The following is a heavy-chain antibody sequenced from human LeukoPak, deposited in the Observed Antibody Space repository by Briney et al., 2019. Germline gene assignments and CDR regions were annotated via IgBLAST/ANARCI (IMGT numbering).Heavy chain of an antibody. D-gene: IGHD2-8*01. CDR1: GYTFTGYY. CDR3: ARDKCTNGVCYMFWFDP. J-gene: IGHJ5*02. Sequence: ASVKVSCKASGYTFTGYYMHWVRQAPGQGLEWMGWINPNSGGTNYAQKFQGRVTMTRDTSISTAYTELSRLRSDDTAVYYCARDKCTNGVCYMFWFDPWGQGTLVTVSS. CDR2: INPNSGGT. V-gene: IGHV1-2*02.